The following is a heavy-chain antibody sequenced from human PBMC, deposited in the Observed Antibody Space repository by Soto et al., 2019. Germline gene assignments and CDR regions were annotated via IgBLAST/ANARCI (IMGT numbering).Heavy chain of an antibody. J-gene: IGHJ4*02. CDR2: ISGSGGST. V-gene: IGHV3-23*01. CDR1: GFTFSSYA. CDR3: AKYRSSWYTGYFDY. D-gene: IGHD6-13*01. Sequence: PGGSLRLSCAASGFTFSSYAMSWVRQAPGKGLEWVSAISGSGGSTHYADSVKGRFTISRDNSKNTLYLQMNSLRAEDTAVYYCAKYRSSWYTGYFDYWGQGTLVTVSS.